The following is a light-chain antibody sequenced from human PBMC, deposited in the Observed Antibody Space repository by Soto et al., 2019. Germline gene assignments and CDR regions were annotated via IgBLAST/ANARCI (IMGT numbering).Light chain of an antibody. CDR2: GAS. CDR3: QQHDSSPRT. Sequence: EIVLTQSPGTLSLSPGERATLSCRASQSLSSSYLAWYQQKPGQAPRLLIYGASSRATGIPDRFSGSGSGTDFTLTISRLEPEDSAVYYCQQHDSSPRTFGQGTKVEI. V-gene: IGKV3-20*01. CDR1: QSLSSSY. J-gene: IGKJ1*01.